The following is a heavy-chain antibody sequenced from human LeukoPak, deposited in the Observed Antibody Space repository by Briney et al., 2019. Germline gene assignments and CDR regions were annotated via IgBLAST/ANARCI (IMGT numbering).Heavy chain of an antibody. V-gene: IGHV1-18*01. D-gene: IGHD1-26*01. CDR1: GYTFTTYG. J-gene: IGHJ5*02. CDR3: ARDWETQAEVYLFDP. CDR2: VSGDNGDT. Sequence: GASVKVSCKASGYTFTTYGISWVRQAPGQGLEWMGWVSGDNGDTNYAQKVQGRVTMTTDTSTSTAYMELRSLRSDDTAVYYCARDWETQAEVYLFDPWGQGTLVTVSS.